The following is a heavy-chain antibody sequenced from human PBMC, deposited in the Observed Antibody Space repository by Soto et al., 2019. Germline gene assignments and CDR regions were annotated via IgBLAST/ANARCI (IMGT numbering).Heavy chain of an antibody. Sequence: EVQLVESGGGLVQPGGSLRLSCAASGFIFSGHTMNWVRQAPGKGLEWVSSISVISTYTYYADSVKGRFTISRDNAKNSVYLQMNSLRAEDTAVYFCARGLSTSTEGHWGQGVLVTVSS. J-gene: IGHJ4*02. CDR2: ISVISTYT. CDR3: ARGLSTSTEGH. D-gene: IGHD6-13*01. CDR1: GFIFSGHT. V-gene: IGHV3-21*06.